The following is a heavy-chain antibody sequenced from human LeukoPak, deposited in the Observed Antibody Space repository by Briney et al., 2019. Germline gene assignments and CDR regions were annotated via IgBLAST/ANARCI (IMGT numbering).Heavy chain of an antibody. D-gene: IGHD3-22*01. Sequence: PGGSLRLSCAASGFTFSSYAMSWVRQAPGRGLEWVSAISGSGGSTYYADSVKGRFTISRDNSKNTLYLQMNSLRAEDTAVYYCARATYYYDSSGYYHDYWGQGTLVTVSS. J-gene: IGHJ4*02. CDR2: ISGSGGST. V-gene: IGHV3-23*01. CDR1: GFTFSSYA. CDR3: ARATYYYDSSGYYHDY.